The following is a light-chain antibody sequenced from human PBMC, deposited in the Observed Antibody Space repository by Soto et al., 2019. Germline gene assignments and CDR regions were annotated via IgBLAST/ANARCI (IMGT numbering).Light chain of an antibody. J-gene: IGKJ5*01. V-gene: IGKV3-11*01. CDR2: GAS. CDR3: QQRYNWPIT. CDR1: QSVSNNY. Sequence: IVLTQSPGTLSLSPGERATLSCRASQSVSNNYLAWYQQKPGQAPRLLIYGASNRATGIPARFSGSGSGTDFTLTISSLEPEDFSVYYCQQRYNWPITFGQGTRLEIK.